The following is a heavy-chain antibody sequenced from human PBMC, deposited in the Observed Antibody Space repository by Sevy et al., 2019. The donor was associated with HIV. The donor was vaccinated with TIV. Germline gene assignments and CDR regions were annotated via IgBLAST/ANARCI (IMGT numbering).Heavy chain of an antibody. J-gene: IGHJ4*02. Sequence: GGSLRLSCTTSGFTFDDYAMSWFRQAPGKGLEWVAFIARNSYEAYGGTTDYAASVKGRFIISRDDSKSFAYLQMNNLKTEDTAVYYCTRGLATADTPEYYFDYWGQGTLVTVSS. CDR2: IARNSYEAYGGTT. CDR3: TRGLATADTPEYYFDY. CDR1: GFTFDDYA. D-gene: IGHD5-12*01. V-gene: IGHV3-49*03.